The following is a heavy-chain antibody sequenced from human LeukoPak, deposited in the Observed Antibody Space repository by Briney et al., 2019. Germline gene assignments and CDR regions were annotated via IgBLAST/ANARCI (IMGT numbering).Heavy chain of an antibody. Sequence: PSETLSLTCTVSGGSISSSSYYWGWIRQPPGKGLEWIGSIYYSGSTYYNPSLKSRATISVDTSKNQFSLKLSSVTAADTAVYYCARDYYDSSGPPGYYFDYWGQGTLVTVSS. V-gene: IGHV4-39*01. CDR1: GGSISSSSYY. CDR3: ARDYYDSSGPPGYYFDY. D-gene: IGHD3-22*01. J-gene: IGHJ4*02. CDR2: IYYSGST.